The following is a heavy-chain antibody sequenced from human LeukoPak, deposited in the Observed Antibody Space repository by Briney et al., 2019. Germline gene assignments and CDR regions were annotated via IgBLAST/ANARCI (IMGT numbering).Heavy chain of an antibody. CDR3: ARVGYNWFDP. J-gene: IGHJ5*02. Sequence: PSETLSLTCTVSGGSISSSSYYWGWIRQPPGKGLEWIGSIYYSGSTHYNPSLKSRVTISVDTSKNQFSLKLSSVTAADTAVYYCARVGYNWFDPWGQGTLVTVSS. D-gene: IGHD3-10*01. V-gene: IGHV4-39*07. CDR2: IYYSGST. CDR1: GGSISSSSYY.